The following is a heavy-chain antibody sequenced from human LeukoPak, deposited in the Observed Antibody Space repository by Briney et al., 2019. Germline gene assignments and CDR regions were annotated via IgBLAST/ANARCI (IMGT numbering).Heavy chain of an antibody. CDR3: ARYHMLNRGVNWFDP. D-gene: IGHD2-2*01. V-gene: IGHV4-61*02. Sequence: SQTLSFTCTVSGGSISSGRYYWSWIRQPAGKGLEWVGRIETSGTTKYNPSLNSRATISVDTSKNQFSLKLNSVTAADTAVYYCARYHMLNRGVNWFDPWGQGILVTVSP. J-gene: IGHJ5*02. CDR2: IETSGTT. CDR1: GGSISSGRYY.